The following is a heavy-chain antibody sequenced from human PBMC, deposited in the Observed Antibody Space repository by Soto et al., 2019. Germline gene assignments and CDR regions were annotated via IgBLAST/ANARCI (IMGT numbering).Heavy chain of an antibody. CDR2: ISGSGFKK. V-gene: IGHV3-23*01. D-gene: IGHD1-26*01. CDR3: AKNQGVELVPLATVDWFDP. Sequence: PGGSLRLSCVASEFIFSSYRMHWVRQAPGKGLEWISSISGSGFKKYYADSVKGRFTISRDNSKSTVYLELNNLSAEDTAVYHCAKNQGVELVPLATVDWFDPWGQGSVVTVSS. J-gene: IGHJ5*02. CDR1: EFIFSSYR.